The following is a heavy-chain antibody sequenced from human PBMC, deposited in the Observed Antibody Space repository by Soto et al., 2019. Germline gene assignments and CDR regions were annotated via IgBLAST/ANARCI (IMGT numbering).Heavy chain of an antibody. CDR1: GGSISSGGYY. V-gene: IGHV4-31*03. J-gene: IGHJ4*02. Sequence: SETLSLTCTVSGGSISSGGYYWSWIRQHPGKGLEWIGYIYYSGSTYYNPSLKSRVTISVDTSKNQFSLKLSSVTAADTAVYYCARSGYSYGPYPLLYWGQGTLVTVS. CDR3: ARSGYSYGPYPLLY. CDR2: IYYSGST. D-gene: IGHD5-18*01.